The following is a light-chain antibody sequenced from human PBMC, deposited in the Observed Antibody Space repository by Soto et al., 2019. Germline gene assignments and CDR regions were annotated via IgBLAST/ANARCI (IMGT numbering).Light chain of an antibody. CDR2: GAS. Sequence: EIVMTHTPATLSVSPGERATLSCRANQSVSTNLAWYQQKPGQAPRLLIYGASNRDTGIPARFSGSGSGTDFTLTISSLEPEDFALYYCQQRSIFGQGTRLEIK. CDR1: QSVSTN. V-gene: IGKV3-11*01. J-gene: IGKJ5*01. CDR3: QQRSI.